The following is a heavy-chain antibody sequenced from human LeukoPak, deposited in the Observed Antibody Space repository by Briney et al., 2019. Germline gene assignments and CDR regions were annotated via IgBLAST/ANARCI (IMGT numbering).Heavy chain of an antibody. CDR1: GFTFSSYA. CDR3: AKETELWFGESTSMVAYFDY. Sequence: GGSLRLSCAASGFTFSSYAMSWVRQAPGKGLEWVSSISGSGGSTYYADSVKGRFTISRDNSKNTLYLQMNSLRAEDTAVYYCAKETELWFGESTSMVAYFDYWGQGTLVTVSS. J-gene: IGHJ4*02. CDR2: ISGSGGST. V-gene: IGHV3-23*01. D-gene: IGHD3-10*01.